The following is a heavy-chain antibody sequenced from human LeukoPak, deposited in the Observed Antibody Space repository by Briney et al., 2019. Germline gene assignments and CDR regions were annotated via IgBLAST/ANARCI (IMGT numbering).Heavy chain of an antibody. J-gene: IGHJ4*02. Sequence: GGSLRLSCAASGFIFSKVWMNGVRQAPGKGLEWVGRIKTESEGETKDSAAPVKGRFAVSRDDSKNTFYLVMNSLKIDDTAIYYCTTGIDDGGGYWGQGTLVTVSS. CDR2: IKTESEGETK. D-gene: IGHD3-10*01. V-gene: IGHV3-15*07. CDR3: TTGIDDGGGY. CDR1: GFIFSKVW.